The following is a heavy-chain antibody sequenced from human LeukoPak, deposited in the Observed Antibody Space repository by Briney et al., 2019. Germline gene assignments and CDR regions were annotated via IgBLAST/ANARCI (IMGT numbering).Heavy chain of an antibody. D-gene: IGHD2-2*01. CDR2: SYWNDDK. CDR1: GFSLSTSGVG. J-gene: IGHJ5*02. Sequence: SGPTLVHPTQTLTLTCTFSGFSLSTSGVGVGWIRQPPVKALEWLALSYWNDDKWYSPSLKSRVTLTNDTSTNQVVLTMTNVDPVDTATYFCAYRRRYCSSTNCENWVGPWGQGTLVTVSS. V-gene: IGHV2-5*01. CDR3: AYRRRYCSSTNCENWVGP.